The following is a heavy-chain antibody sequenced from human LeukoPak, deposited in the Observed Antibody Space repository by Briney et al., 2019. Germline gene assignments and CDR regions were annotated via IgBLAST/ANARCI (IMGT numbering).Heavy chain of an antibody. V-gene: IGHV4-61*08. CDR1: GGSISSGGYY. CDR2: IYYSGST. J-gene: IGHJ4*02. CDR3: ARASVAGRGYFDY. Sequence: SETLSLTCTVSGGSISSGGYYWSWIRQHPGKGLEWIGYIYYSGSTNYNPSLKSRVTISVDTSKNQFSLKLSSVTAADTAVYYCARASVAGRGYFDYWGQGTLVTVSS. D-gene: IGHD6-19*01.